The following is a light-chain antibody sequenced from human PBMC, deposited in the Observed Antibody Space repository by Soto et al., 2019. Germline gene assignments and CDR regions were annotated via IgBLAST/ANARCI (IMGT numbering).Light chain of an antibody. V-gene: IGLV2-23*01. J-gene: IGLJ1*01. CDR3: CSYAGSSTWV. CDR2: DDN. Sequence: QSALTQPASVSGSPGQSITISCTGTSSDVGGYNIVSWYQQQPDKAPKLMIFDDNLRPSGVSNRYSGTNFGNTASLTISGLQAEDAGDYYCCSYAGSSTWVFGTGTKLTVL. CDR1: SSDVGGYNI.